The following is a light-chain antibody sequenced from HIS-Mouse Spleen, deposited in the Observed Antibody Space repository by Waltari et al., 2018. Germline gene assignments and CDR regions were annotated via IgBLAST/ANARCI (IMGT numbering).Light chain of an antibody. CDR1: ALPKQY. V-gene: IGLV3-25*03. CDR2: KDS. CDR3: QSADSSGTGWV. Sequence: SYELTQPPSVSVSPGQTARLTCSGDALPKQYAYWYQQKPGQAPVLGIYKDSERPSGIPERFSGSSSGTTVTLTISGVQAEDEADYYCQSADSSGTGWVFGGGTKLTVL. J-gene: IGLJ3*02.